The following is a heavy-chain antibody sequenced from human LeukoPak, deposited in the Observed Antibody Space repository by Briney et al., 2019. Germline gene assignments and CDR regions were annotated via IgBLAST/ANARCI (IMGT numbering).Heavy chain of an antibody. Sequence: GGFLRLSCAASGFTFSSYAMHWVRQAPGKGLEWVAVISYDGSNKYYADSVKGRFTISRDNSKNTLYLQMNSLRAEDTAVYYCARGIGSDSSGYYTQNDAFDIWGQGTMVTVSS. D-gene: IGHD3-22*01. J-gene: IGHJ3*02. CDR3: ARGIGSDSSGYYTQNDAFDI. V-gene: IGHV3-30*14. CDR2: ISYDGSNK. CDR1: GFTFSSYA.